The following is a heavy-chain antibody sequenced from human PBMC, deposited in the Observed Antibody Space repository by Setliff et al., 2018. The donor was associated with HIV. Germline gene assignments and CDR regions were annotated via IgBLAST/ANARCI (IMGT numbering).Heavy chain of an antibody. J-gene: IGHJ3*02. V-gene: IGHV4-39*07. CDR3: ARARPQQFLGDTFEI. D-gene: IGHD3-16*01. Sequence: PSETLSLTCTVSGGSISTRSYYWDWIRQPPGKGLEWIGSIYYSGSTYYNPSLKSRVTISLDTSKNQFSMKLRSVTAADTAVYYCARARPQQFLGDTFEIWGQGTMVT. CDR1: GGSISTRSYY. CDR2: IYYSGST.